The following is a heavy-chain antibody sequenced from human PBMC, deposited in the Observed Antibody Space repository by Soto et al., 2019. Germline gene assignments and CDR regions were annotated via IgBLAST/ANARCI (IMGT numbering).Heavy chain of an antibody. D-gene: IGHD2-15*01. Sequence: PSETLSLTCAVSGFSITSGNYCWCIRKHPGKGLEWIVSVYHGGNTYYNPSLKSRVSISIDLSKNQFSLKLTSVTAADTAAYYCARARWYDAFNVWGQGTVVT. CDR1: GFSITSGNY. J-gene: IGHJ3*01. CDR2: VYHGGNT. V-gene: IGHV4-38-2*01. CDR3: ARARWYDAFNV.